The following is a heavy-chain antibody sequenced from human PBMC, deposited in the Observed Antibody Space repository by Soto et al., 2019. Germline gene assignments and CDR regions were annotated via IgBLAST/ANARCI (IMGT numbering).Heavy chain of an antibody. D-gene: IGHD5-18*01. V-gene: IGHV3-30*02. CDR2: VWKDGSNR. J-gene: IGHJ4*02. Sequence: GGSLRPSCAASGITLSDYGMHWVRQVPGKGLEWVAGVWKDGSNRYYVDSEKGLFTISRDNSKNTLYLQMNSLRDEDTAVYYCAKVPRGSNFGDYNFWGQGTLVTVSS. CDR1: GITLSDYG. CDR3: AKVPRGSNFGDYNF.